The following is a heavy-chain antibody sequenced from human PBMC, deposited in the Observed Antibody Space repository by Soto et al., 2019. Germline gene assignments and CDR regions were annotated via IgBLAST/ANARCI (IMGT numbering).Heavy chain of an antibody. D-gene: IGHD6-19*01. CDR2: VSRDGGVT. J-gene: IGHJ4*02. V-gene: IGHV3-23*01. CDR1: GFTFSNYG. Sequence: EVQLLESGGGLVQPGGSLRLSCAASGFTFSNYGMTWVRQAPGKGLEWVSGVSRDGGVTGYTDSVKGRSTISRDISKNTLDLQLNSLRAEETPVYYRAKIDKFTPQSRGWASGFDYLGQGPLVTVSS. CDR3: AKIDKFTPQSRGWASGFDY.